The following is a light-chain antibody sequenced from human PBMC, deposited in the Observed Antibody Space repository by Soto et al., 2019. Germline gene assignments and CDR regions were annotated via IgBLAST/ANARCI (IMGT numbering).Light chain of an antibody. V-gene: IGKV1-39*01. Sequence: DIQMTQSPSSLSASVGDRVTITCRASRGINIYLNWYQQKPGKAPKLVIYAASNLQSGVPSRFSGDGVGTHVTLTISSLQPEDFATYHCQQSHTSPYTFGQGTRLEMK. CDR1: RGINIY. CDR3: QQSHTSPYT. J-gene: IGKJ5*01. CDR2: AAS.